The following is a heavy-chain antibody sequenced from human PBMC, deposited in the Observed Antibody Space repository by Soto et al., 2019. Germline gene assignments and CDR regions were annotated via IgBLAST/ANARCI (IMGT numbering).Heavy chain of an antibody. J-gene: IGHJ6*02. Sequence: PGGSLRLSCAASGFTFSSYGMHWVRQAPGKGLEWVAVIWYDGSNKYYADSVKGRFTISRDNSKNTLYLQMNSLRAEDTAVYYCARDTRIAVAGRKAPLDYYYYYGMDVWGQGTTVTVSS. D-gene: IGHD6-19*01. CDR1: GFTFSSYG. CDR2: IWYDGSNK. CDR3: ARDTRIAVAGRKAPLDYYYYYGMDV. V-gene: IGHV3-33*01.